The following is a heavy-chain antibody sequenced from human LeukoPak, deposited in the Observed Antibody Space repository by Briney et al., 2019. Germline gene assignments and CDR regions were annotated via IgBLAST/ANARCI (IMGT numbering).Heavy chain of an antibody. CDR2: ISYSGGT. CDR3: ARRAREDRYTSSDNWFDS. V-gene: IGHV4-59*08. Sequence: PSETLSLTCTVSGGSISTYHWGWIRQPPGKGLEWIGYISYSGGTKYNPSLQSRVTISVDTSKNQFSLELSSVTAADTAVYYCARRAREDRYTSSDNWFDSWGQGTLVTVSS. D-gene: IGHD6-6*01. CDR1: GGSISTYH. J-gene: IGHJ5*01.